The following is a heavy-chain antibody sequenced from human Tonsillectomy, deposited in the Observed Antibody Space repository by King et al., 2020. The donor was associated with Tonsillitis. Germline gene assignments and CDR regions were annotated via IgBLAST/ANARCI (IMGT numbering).Heavy chain of an antibody. CDR3: ARTKYYYDSSGYYCVDY. Sequence: VTLKESGPALVKPTQTLTLTCTFSGFSLTTSGMCVSWIRQPPGKALEWLARIDWDDDKYYSTSLKTRLTIPKDTSKNQVVLTMTNVEPVDTATYYCARTKYYYDSSGYYCVDYWGQGTLVTVSS. J-gene: IGHJ4*02. V-gene: IGHV2-70*11. D-gene: IGHD3-22*01. CDR2: IDWDDDK. CDR1: GFSLTTSGMC.